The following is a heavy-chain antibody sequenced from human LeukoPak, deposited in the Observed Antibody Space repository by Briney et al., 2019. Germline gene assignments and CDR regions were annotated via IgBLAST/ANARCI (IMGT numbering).Heavy chain of an antibody. CDR3: ARSGTYYDILTGYRPLQHFDY. CDR1: NDSISSNSYH. D-gene: IGHD3-9*01. J-gene: IGHJ4*02. V-gene: IGHV4-39*01. CDR2: IYYSGST. Sequence: SETLSLTCTVSNDSISSNSYHWGWIRQPPGKGLEWIGTIYYSGSTYYNPSLKSRATISVATSKNQFSLKLSSVTAADTAVYYCARSGTYYDILTGYRPLQHFDYWGQGTLVTVSS.